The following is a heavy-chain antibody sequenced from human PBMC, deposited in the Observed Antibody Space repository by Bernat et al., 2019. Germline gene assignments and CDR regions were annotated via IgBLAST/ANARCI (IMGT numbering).Heavy chain of an antibody. CDR1: GFTFSSYS. V-gene: IGHV3-21*01. CDR2: ISSSSSYI. D-gene: IGHD4-17*01. Sequence: EVQLVESGGGLVKPGGSLRLSCAASGFTFSSYSMNWVRQAPGKGLEWVSSISSSSSYIYYADAVKGRFTISRDNAKNSLYLQMNSLRAEDTAVYYCARDRNDLTYDYGDYHDYWGQGTLVTVSS. CDR3: ARDRNDLTYDYGDYHDY. J-gene: IGHJ4*02.